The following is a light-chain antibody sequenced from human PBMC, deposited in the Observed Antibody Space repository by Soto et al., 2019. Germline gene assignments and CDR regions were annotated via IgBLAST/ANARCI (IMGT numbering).Light chain of an antibody. CDR2: EVT. V-gene: IGLV2-14*03. J-gene: IGLJ1*01. CDR1: SSDIGGYNY. Sequence: QSVLTQPASVSGSPGQSIILSCTGSSSDIGGYNYVSWYQQHPGEAPKLLIFEVTHRPSGVSDRFSGSKSGSTASLTISGLQTDDEADYYCTSWTTNNIPYVFGTGTKVT. CDR3: TSWTTNNIPYV.